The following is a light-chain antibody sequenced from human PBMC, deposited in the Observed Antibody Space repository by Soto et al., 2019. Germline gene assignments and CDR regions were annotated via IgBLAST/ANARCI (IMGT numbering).Light chain of an antibody. V-gene: IGKV1-5*01. CDR1: QSISSW. CDR3: EPYNSYWT. J-gene: IGKJ1*01. CDR2: DAS. Sequence: DIQMTQSPSTLSASVGDRVTITCRASQSISSWLAWYQQKPGKAPKLLIYDASSLESGVPSRFSGSGSGTEFTLTISSLQPDDFATYYCEPYNSYWTFGQGTKVEVK.